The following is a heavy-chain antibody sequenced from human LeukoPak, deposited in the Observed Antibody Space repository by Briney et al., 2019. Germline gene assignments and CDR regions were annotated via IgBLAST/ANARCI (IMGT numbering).Heavy chain of an antibody. CDR1: GFIFSGYA. Sequence: GGSLRLSCAASGFIFSGYAMSWVRQAPGKGLEWVSSIRGGGADIYYADSVKGRFTISRDNSKNTLYLQMNSLRAEDTAVYYCAKRSASGSYYQQIFDYWGQGTLVTASS. V-gene: IGHV3-23*01. CDR3: AKRSASGSYYQQIFDY. J-gene: IGHJ4*02. CDR2: IRGGGADI. D-gene: IGHD3-10*01.